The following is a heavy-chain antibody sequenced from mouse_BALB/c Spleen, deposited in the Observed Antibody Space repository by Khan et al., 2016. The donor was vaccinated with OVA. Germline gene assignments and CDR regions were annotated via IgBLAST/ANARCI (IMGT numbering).Heavy chain of an antibody. CDR1: GYTFTSYT. CDR2: FIPNNIYT. CDR3: SRGGPDHGNYGEWFAD. Sequence: QVRLQQSGAELARPGASVKMSCKASGYTFTSYTIHWLIRRPGRGLEWIVYFIPNNIYTNYNQNFRDQVTLTADKSSRKSYLQLSTLTSEDSAVDYCSRGGPDHGNYGEWFADWGQGTLVTVSA. D-gene: IGHD2-1*01. J-gene: IGHJ3*01. V-gene: IGHV1-4*01.